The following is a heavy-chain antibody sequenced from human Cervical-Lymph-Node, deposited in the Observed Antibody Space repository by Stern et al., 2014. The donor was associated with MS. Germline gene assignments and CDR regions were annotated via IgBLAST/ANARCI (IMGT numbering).Heavy chain of an antibody. CDR3: ARRAAAVTYWYFDL. Sequence: EVQLVESGGDVVRPGGSLRLSCVASGFTFDDYGMGWVRQAPGKGLDWVSGVNWKGASTGYTDSMKGRFTVSRDNAKNSLYLQMHSLRAEDTAFYYCARRAAAVTYWYFDLWGRGTLVTVSS. J-gene: IGHJ2*01. CDR2: VNWKGAST. D-gene: IGHD6-13*01. CDR1: GFTFDDYG. V-gene: IGHV3-20*04.